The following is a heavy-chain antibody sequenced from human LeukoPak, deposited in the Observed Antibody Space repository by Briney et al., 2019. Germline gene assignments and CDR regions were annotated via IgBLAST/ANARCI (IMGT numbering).Heavy chain of an antibody. D-gene: IGHD4-23*01. CDR1: GYSISSGYY. CDR3: ARQGGNWGNYYMDV. V-gene: IGHV4-38-2*01. Sequence: SETLSLTSAVAGYSISSGYYWGWIRQRPGKGLEWIGSIYHSGSTYYNPSLKSRVTISVDTSKNQFSLKLSSVTAADTAVYYCARQGGNWGNYYMDVWGKGTTVTVSS. J-gene: IGHJ6*03. CDR2: IYHSGST.